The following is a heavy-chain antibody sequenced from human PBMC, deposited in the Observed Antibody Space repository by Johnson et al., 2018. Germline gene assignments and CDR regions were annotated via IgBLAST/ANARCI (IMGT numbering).Heavy chain of an antibody. J-gene: IGHJ6*02. CDR3: ARSRYCSGGSCYSVSGMDV. D-gene: IGHD2-15*01. CDR1: GYTFTSYD. Sequence: QDQLVQSGAEVKKPRASVEVSCTASGYTFTSYDINWVRQATGQGLERMGWMNPNSGNTGYAQKFQGRVTMTRNTSISTAYMELSSLRSEDTAVYYCARSRYCSGGSCYSVSGMDVWGQGTTVTVSS. V-gene: IGHV1-8*01. CDR2: MNPNSGNT.